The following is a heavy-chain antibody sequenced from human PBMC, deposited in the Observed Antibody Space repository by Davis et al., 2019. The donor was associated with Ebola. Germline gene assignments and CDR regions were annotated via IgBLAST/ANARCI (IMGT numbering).Heavy chain of an antibody. CDR1: GFTFNIYG. Sequence: PGGSLRLSCAASGFTFNIYGMHWVRQAPGKGLEWVAVTWSDGSSKFYTDSVKGRFTISRYNSKNTLFLQMNSLRAEDTAMYYCGRVIGIPGIGMDVWGQGTTVTVSS. D-gene: IGHD2-21*01. CDR2: TWSDGSSK. J-gene: IGHJ6*02. CDR3: GRVIGIPGIGMDV. V-gene: IGHV3-33*01.